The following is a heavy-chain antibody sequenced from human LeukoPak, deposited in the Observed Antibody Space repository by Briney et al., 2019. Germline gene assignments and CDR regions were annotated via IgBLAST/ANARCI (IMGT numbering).Heavy chain of an antibody. D-gene: IGHD1-26*01. CDR3: VRDLGGRSGH. CDR1: GFTFSSNW. V-gene: IGHV3-74*01. J-gene: IGHJ4*02. CDR2: INEDGSTT. Sequence: GGSLRLSCAASGFTFSSNWMHWVRQAPGKGLVWVSRINEDGSTTNYADSVKGRSTIFRDNAKNTLYLQMNSLRAEDTAVYYCVRDLGGRSGHWGQGTLATVSS.